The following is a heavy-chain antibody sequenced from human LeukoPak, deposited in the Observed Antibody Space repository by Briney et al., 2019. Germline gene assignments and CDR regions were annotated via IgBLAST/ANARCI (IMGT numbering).Heavy chain of an antibody. D-gene: IGHD3-9*01. Sequence: GGSLRLSCAASGFTFSDYYMTWIRQAPGKGLEWVSYISSSGITIYYADSLKGRFTISRDNAKNSLYLQMNSLRAEDTAVYYCARDWYDNSDAFDIWGQGTMVTVSS. CDR3: ARDWYDNSDAFDI. CDR1: GFTFSDYY. V-gene: IGHV3-11*04. J-gene: IGHJ3*02. CDR2: ISSSGITI.